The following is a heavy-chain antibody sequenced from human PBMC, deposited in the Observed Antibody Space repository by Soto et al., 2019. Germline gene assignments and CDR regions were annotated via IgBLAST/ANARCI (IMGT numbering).Heavy chain of an antibody. D-gene: IGHD4-17*01. CDR2: IYYSGST. J-gene: IGHJ4*02. Sequence: SETLSLTCIVSGGSISSGDYCWSWIRQPPGKGLEWIGYIYYSGSTYYNPSLKSRVSISVDTSKNQFSLKLSSVTAADTAVYYCARGIGGDYYFDYWGQGTLVTVSS. CDR3: ARGIGGDYYFDY. CDR1: GGSISSGDYC. V-gene: IGHV4-30-4*01.